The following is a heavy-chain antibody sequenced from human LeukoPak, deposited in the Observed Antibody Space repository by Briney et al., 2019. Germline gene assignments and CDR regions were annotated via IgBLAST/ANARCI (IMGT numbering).Heavy chain of an antibody. CDR1: GGSISSGDYY. D-gene: IGHD1-1*01. V-gene: IGHV4-30-4*01. CDR3: ARGSLGTGTTFGY. CDR2: IYYSGST. Sequence: SQTLSLTCTVSGGSISSGDYYWSWIRQPPGKGLEWIGYIYYSGSTYCNPSLKSRVTISVDTSKNQFSLKLSSVTAADTAVYYCARGSLGTGTTFGYWGQGTLVTVSS. J-gene: IGHJ4*02.